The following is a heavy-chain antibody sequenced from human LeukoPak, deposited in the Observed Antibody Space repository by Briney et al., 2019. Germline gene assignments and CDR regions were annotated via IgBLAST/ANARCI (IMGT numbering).Heavy chain of an antibody. CDR3: ARIRSEGLLDFDS. D-gene: IGHD3-3*01. CDR1: GFTFSDYY. Sequence: GGSLRLSCGASGFTFSDYYMSWIRQAPGKGLEWISYISGSGSFTNYADPLKGRFNISRDNPKSSVYLHLNSLKAEDTALYYCARIRSEGLLDFDSWGQGTLVTVSS. CDR2: ISGSGSFT. V-gene: IGHV3-11*03. J-gene: IGHJ4*02.